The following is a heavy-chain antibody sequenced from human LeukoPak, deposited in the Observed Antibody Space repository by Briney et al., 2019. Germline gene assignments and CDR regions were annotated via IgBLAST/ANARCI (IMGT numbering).Heavy chain of an antibody. V-gene: IGHV1-18*01. CDR2: ISAYNGNT. J-gene: IGHJ4*02. CDR1: GYTFTSYG. Sequence: ASVKVSCKASGYTFTSYGISWVRQAPGQGLEWMGWISAYNGNTNYAQKFQGRVTITTDESTSTAYMELSSLRSEDTAVYYCARGHNNYYDYVWGSYPTWYFDYWGQGTLVTVSS. CDR3: ARGHNNYYDYVWGSYPTWYFDY. D-gene: IGHD3-16*02.